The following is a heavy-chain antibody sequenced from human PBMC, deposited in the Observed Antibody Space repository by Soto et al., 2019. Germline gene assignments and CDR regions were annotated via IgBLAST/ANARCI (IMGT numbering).Heavy chain of an antibody. Sequence: QVHLVQSGAEVKKPGASVKVSCKGSGYTFTSYGITWVRQAPGQGLEWMGWISAHNGNTDYAQTLQGRVTVTRDTSTSTAYMELRSLRSDDTAVYYCARVRYGDYWGQGALVTVSS. CDR3: ARVRYGDY. V-gene: IGHV1-18*01. J-gene: IGHJ4*02. CDR1: GYTFTSYG. D-gene: IGHD1-1*01. CDR2: ISAHNGNT.